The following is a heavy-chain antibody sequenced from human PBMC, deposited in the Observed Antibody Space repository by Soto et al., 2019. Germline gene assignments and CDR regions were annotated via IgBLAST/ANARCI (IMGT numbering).Heavy chain of an antibody. CDR1: GGSISSSSYY. Sequence: SETLSLTCTVSGGSISSSSYYWGWIRQPPGKGLEWIGSIYYSGSTYYNPSLKSRVTISVDTSKNQFSLKLSSVTAADTAVYYCARHPRGSYRHYYYYCYMDVWGKGTTVTVSS. CDR2: IYYSGST. V-gene: IGHV4-39*01. D-gene: IGHD3-16*02. J-gene: IGHJ6*03. CDR3: ARHPRGSYRHYYYYCYMDV.